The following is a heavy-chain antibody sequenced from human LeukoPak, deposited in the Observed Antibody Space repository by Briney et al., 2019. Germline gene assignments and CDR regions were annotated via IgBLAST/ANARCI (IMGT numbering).Heavy chain of an antibody. Sequence: GGSLRLSCAAPGFSFRNYGMHWVRQAPGKGLEWLAIIWHDGSKTHYADSVKGRFTVSRDNSKNILYLQMNSLGIDDTATYYCAIGLVAETAHYWGQGTLVSVSS. CDR2: IWHDGSKT. CDR3: AIGLVAETAHY. J-gene: IGHJ4*02. D-gene: IGHD5-12*01. V-gene: IGHV3-33*03. CDR1: GFSFRNYG.